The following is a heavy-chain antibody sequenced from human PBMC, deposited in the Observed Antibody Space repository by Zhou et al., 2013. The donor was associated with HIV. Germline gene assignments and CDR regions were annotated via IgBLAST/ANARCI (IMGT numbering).Heavy chain of an antibody. J-gene: IGHJ3*02. V-gene: IGHV1-69*13. CDR2: IIPIFGTA. D-gene: IGHD3-10*01. CDR3: ARGLLWFGEPHDAFDI. Sequence: QVQPVQSGAEVKKPGSSVKVSCKASGGTFSSYAISWVRQAPGQGLEWMGRIIPIFGTANYAQKFQGRVTITADESTSTAYMELSSLRSEDTAVYYCARGLLWFGEPHDAFDIWGQGTMVTVSS. CDR1: GGTFSSYA.